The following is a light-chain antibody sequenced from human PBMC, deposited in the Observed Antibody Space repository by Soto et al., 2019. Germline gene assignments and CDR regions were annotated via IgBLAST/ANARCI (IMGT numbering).Light chain of an antibody. Sequence: EIVLTRSPGTLSLSPGERATLSCRASQSVSSSYLAWYQQKPGQAPRLLIYGASSRATGIPDRFSGSGSGTDFTLTISRLEPADFAVYSCQQYGSSTITFGQGTRLEIK. CDR1: QSVSSSY. CDR2: GAS. J-gene: IGKJ5*01. CDR3: QQYGSSTIT. V-gene: IGKV3-20*01.